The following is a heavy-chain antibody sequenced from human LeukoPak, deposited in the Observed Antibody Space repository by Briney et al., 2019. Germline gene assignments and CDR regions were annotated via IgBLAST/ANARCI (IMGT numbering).Heavy chain of an antibody. D-gene: IGHD3-22*01. Sequence: ASVKVSCKTSGYTFTGYYMHWVRQAPGQGLEWMGRINPNTGDTEYAQKFQGRVTMTRDTSITTAYMALSRLRSEDTAVYYCARGDSSGPQVYWGQGTLVTVSS. J-gene: IGHJ4*02. CDR3: ARGDSSGPQVY. CDR2: INPNTGDT. CDR1: GYTFTGYY. V-gene: IGHV1-2*06.